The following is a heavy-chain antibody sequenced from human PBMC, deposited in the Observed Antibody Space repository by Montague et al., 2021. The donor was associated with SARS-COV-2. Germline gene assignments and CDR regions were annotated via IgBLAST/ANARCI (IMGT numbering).Heavy chain of an antibody. CDR2: IYYSGST. CDR1: GGSISSSSYY. D-gene: IGHD6-25*01. CDR3: ARVGRQRLLRLSGMDV. J-gene: IGHJ6*02. Sequence: SETLSLTCTVSGGSISSSSYYWGWIRQPPGKGLEWIGSIYYSGSTYYNPSLKSRVTISVDTSKNQFSLKLSSVTAADTAVYYCARVGRQRLLRLSGMDVWGQGTTVTVSS. V-gene: IGHV4-39*07.